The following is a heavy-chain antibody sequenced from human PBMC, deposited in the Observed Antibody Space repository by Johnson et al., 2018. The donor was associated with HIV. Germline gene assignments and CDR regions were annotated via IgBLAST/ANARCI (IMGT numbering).Heavy chain of an antibody. Sequence: VQLVESGGGLVQPGRSLRLSCAASGFTFSSYAMHWVRQAPGKGLEWVSYISSSGTTIYYAYSVKGRFTISRDNARNSLYLQMSSLRAYDTAVYYCARACRDGYTCDAFDIWGQGTMVTVSS. V-gene: IGHV3-48*03. D-gene: IGHD5-24*01. CDR3: ARACRDGYTCDAFDI. J-gene: IGHJ3*02. CDR1: GFTFSSYA. CDR2: ISSSGTTI.